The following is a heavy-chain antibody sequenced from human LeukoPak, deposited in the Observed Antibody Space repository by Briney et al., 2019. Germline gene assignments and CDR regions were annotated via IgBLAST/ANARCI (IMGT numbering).Heavy chain of an antibody. CDR2: IYYSGGT. CDR3: ARRGSVGEPYFDY. Sequence: SETLSLTCSVSGGSISNYYWSWIRLPPGKGLEWIGYIYYSGGTNYNPSLKSRVTISVDTSKNQFFLNLRSVTAADTAVYYCARRGSVGEPYFDYWGQGTLVTVSS. CDR1: GGSISNYY. J-gene: IGHJ4*02. V-gene: IGHV4-59*08. D-gene: IGHD3-16*01.